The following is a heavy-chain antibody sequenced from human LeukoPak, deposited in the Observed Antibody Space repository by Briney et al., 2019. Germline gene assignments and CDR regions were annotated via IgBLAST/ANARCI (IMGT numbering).Heavy chain of an antibody. V-gene: IGHV4-59*02. CDR3: ARTPLIAVVGKVFDY. CDR1: GDFVSSKY. Sequence: SETLSLTCTVSGDFVSSKYWSWIRQPPGKGLEYIGYSSYDGRTDYNPSLQSRVSISPDTSKNQFSLQLNSVTPEDTAVYYCARTPLIAVVGKVFDYWGQGTLVTVSS. D-gene: IGHD6-19*01. J-gene: IGHJ4*02. CDR2: SSYDGRT.